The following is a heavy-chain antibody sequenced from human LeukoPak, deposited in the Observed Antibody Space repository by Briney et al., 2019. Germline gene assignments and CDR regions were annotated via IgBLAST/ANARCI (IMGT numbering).Heavy chain of an antibody. D-gene: IGHD2-21*01. Sequence: GGSLKLSCAASGFTFSSCWMSWVRQAPGKGLEWVANIKQDGSEKYYVDSVKGRFTISRDNAKNSLYLQMNSLRAEDTAVYYCAREFLFGFDYWGQGTLVTVSS. CDR1: GFTFSSCW. J-gene: IGHJ4*02. CDR2: IKQDGSEK. V-gene: IGHV3-7*01. CDR3: AREFLFGFDY.